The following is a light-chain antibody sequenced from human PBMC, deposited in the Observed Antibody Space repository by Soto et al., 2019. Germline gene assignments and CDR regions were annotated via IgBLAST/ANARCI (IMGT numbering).Light chain of an antibody. J-gene: IGKJ1*01. CDR3: QQYYSTPPT. CDR1: QSVLYSSNNKNY. V-gene: IGKV4-1*01. CDR2: WAS. Sequence: DIVMTQSPDSLAVSLGERATINCKSSQSVLYSSNNKNYLAWYQQKPGQPPKLLIYWASTRESWVPDRFSGSGCATDFPLTISSLQAEDVAVYYCQQYYSTPPTFGQGTKVEIK.